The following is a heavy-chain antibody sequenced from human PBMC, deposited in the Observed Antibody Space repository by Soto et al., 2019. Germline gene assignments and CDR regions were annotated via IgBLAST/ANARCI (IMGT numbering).Heavy chain of an antibody. CDR1: GFTFSSYG. V-gene: IGHV3-30*18. Sequence: QVQLVESGGGVVQPGRSLRLSCAASGFTFSSYGMHWVRQAPGKGLEWVAVISYDGSNKYYADSVKGRFTISRDNSKNTLYLQMNSLRAEDTVVYYCAKVLYTLEVLRYFDWPYYGMDVWGQGTTVTVSS. CDR3: AKVLYTLEVLRYFDWPYYGMDV. CDR2: ISYDGSNK. J-gene: IGHJ6*02. D-gene: IGHD3-9*01.